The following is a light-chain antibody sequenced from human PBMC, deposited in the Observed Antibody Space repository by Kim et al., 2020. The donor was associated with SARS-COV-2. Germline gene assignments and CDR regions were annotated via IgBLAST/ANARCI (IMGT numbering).Light chain of an antibody. Sequence: NFMLTQPHSVSESPGKTVTISCTGSRGTIASNYVQWYQQRPGSAPTTVIYEDTQRPSGVPDRFSGSIDSTSNSASLTISELKTEDEADYYCQSYEIGNVVFGGGTQLTVL. CDR3: QSYEIGNVV. CDR1: RGTIASNY. J-gene: IGLJ3*02. CDR2: EDT. V-gene: IGLV6-57*02.